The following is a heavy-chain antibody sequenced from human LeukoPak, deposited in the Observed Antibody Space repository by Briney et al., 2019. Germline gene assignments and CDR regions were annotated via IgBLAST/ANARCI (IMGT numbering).Heavy chain of an antibody. CDR1: GYTFTSYY. J-gene: IGHJ4*02. D-gene: IGHD5-12*01. CDR2: INPSGGST. V-gene: IGHV1-46*01. CDR3: ARDHGYSGYDYELNY. Sequence: ASVKVSCKASGYTFTSYYMHWVRQAPGQGLEWMGIINPSGGSTSYAQKFQGRVTMTRDMSTSTVYMVLSSLRSEDTAVYYCARDHGYSGYDYELNYWGQGTLVTVSS.